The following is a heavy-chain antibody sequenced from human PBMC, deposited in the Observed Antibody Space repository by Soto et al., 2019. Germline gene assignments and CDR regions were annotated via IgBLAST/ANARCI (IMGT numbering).Heavy chain of an antibody. J-gene: IGHJ4*02. CDR3: AKDLGYYYDSSGYH. D-gene: IGHD3-22*01. V-gene: IGHV3-23*01. Sequence: EVQLLESGGGLVQPGGSLRLSCAASGFMFSSYAMSWVRQAPGKGLEWVSGISGTGNSTYYADSVKGRFTISRDNSKNTLYLQMNSLRAEATAVYYCAKDLGYYYDSSGYHWGQGTLVTVSS. CDR2: ISGTGNST. CDR1: GFMFSSYA.